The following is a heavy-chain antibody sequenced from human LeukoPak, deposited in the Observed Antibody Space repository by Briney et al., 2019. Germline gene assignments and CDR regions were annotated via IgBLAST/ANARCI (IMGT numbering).Heavy chain of an antibody. J-gene: IGHJ4*02. Sequence: PGGSLRLSCAASGFMFSDYGMHWVRQAPGKGLEWVAFIRYDGSNKYYVDSVKGRVTISRDNSKNTLYLQMNSLRAEDTAVYYCAKDFRSGWELDYWGQGTLVTVSS. CDR2: IRYDGSNK. CDR3: AKDFRSGWELDY. D-gene: IGHD6-19*01. V-gene: IGHV3-30*02. CDR1: GFMFSDYG.